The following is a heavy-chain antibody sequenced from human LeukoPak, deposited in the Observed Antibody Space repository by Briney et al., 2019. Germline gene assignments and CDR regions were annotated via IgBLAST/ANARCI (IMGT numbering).Heavy chain of an antibody. V-gene: IGHV4-59*01. Sequence: SETLSLTCTVSGGSISSYYWSWIRQPPGKGLEWIGYIYYSGSTNYNPSLKSRVTISVDTSKKQFSQKLSSVTAADAAVYYCARGGSCSDYYYYYGMDVWGQGTTVTVSS. CDR1: GGSISSYY. CDR2: IYYSGST. J-gene: IGHJ6*02. CDR3: ARGGSCSDYYYYYGMDV. D-gene: IGHD2-15*01.